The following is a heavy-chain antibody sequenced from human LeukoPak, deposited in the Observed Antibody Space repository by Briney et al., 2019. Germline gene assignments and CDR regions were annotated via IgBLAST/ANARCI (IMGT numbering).Heavy chain of an antibody. CDR2: INHSGST. CDR3: ASGLSGGFDY. J-gene: IGHJ4*02. CDR1: GGSFSGYY. Sequence: SETLSLTCAVYGGSFSGYYWSWIRQPPGKGLEWIGEINHSGSTNYNPSLKSRVTISVDTSKNQFSLKLSSVTAADTAVYYCASGLSGGFDYWGQGTLVTVSS. D-gene: IGHD4-23*01. V-gene: IGHV4-34*01.